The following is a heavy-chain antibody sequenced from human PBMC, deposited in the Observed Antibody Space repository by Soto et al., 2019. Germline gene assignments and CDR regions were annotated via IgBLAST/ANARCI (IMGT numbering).Heavy chain of an antibody. CDR2: IKQDGSEK. D-gene: IGHD3-22*01. CDR1: GFTFRSYW. V-gene: IGHV3-7*03. CDR3: VRAYDYVEY. J-gene: IGHJ4*02. Sequence: EVQLVESGGGLVQPGGSLRLTCAASGFTFRSYWMSWVRQAPGKGLEWVANIKQDGSEKYYVDSVKGRFTISRDNANNSLYLQMNSLRAEDTAVYYCVRAYDYVEYWGQGTLVTVSS.